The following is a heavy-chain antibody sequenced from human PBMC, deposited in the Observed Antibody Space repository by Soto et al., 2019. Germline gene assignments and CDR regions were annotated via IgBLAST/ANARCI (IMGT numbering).Heavy chain of an antibody. V-gene: IGHV1-3*05. CDR1: GYTFTSYA. J-gene: IGHJ4*02. CDR2: INAGNGNT. D-gene: IGHD6-13*01. CDR3: ARDRGSSWYIDY. Sequence: QVQLVQSGAEEKKPGASVKVSCKASGYTFTSYAMHWVRQAPGQRLEWMGWINAGNGNTKYSQKFQGRVTITRDTSASTAYMELSSLRSEDTAVYYSARDRGSSWYIDYWGQGTLVTVSS.